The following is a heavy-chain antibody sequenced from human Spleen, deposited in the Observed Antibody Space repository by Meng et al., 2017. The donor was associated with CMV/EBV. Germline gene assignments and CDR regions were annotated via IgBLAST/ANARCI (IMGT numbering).Heavy chain of an antibody. J-gene: IGHJ4*02. CDR1: GFTFSDYY. D-gene: IGHD3-3*01. CDR2: ISGSDGRT. Sequence: GGSLRLSCLASGFTFSDYYMSWIRQAPGRGLEWVSEISGSDGRTYYADSVKGRFTISRDNAKNSLYLQMNSLRAEDTAVYYCARFWADFWSGFPIWGQGTLVTVSS. CDR3: ARFWADFWSGFPI. V-gene: IGHV3-11*04.